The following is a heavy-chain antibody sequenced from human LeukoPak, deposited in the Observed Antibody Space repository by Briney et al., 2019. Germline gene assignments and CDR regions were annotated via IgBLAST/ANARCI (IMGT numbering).Heavy chain of an antibody. J-gene: IGHJ6*03. CDR3: AREGRMGGGNSYYYYYMDV. CDR2: IRYDGSNK. Sequence: GGSLRLSCAASGFTFSSYGMHWVRQAPGKGLEWVAFIRYDGSNKYYADSVKGRFTISRDNSKNTLYLQVNSLRAEDTAVYYCAREGRMGGGNSYYYYYMDVWGKGTTVTVSS. D-gene: IGHD4-23*01. CDR1: GFTFSSYG. V-gene: IGHV3-30*02.